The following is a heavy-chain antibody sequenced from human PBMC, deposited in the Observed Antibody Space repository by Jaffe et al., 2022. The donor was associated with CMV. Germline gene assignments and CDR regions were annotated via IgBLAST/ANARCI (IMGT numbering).Heavy chain of an antibody. CDR3: ARLSSGWYVYFQH. V-gene: IGHV4-39*01. D-gene: IGHD6-19*01. Sequence: QLQLQESGPGLVKPSETLSLTCTVSGGSISSSSYYWGWIRQPPGKGLEWIGSIYYSGSTYYNPSLKSRVTISVDTSKNQFSLKLSSVTAADTAVYYCARLSSGWYVYFQHWGQGTLVTVSS. CDR2: IYYSGST. J-gene: IGHJ1*01. CDR1: GGSISSSSYY.